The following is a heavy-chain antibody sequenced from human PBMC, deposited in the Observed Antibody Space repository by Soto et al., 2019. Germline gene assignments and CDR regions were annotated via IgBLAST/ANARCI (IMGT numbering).Heavy chain of an antibody. J-gene: IGHJ4*02. CDR2: IDHGGTT. CDR3: ARVDDY. Sequence: QVQLQQWGAGLLKPSETLSLTCAVYGGSFSGHSWSWIRQPPGKGLEWIGEIDHGGTTKYNPSLASRVTISTDTSKNQFSLKLISVIAADTAVYYCARVDDYWGQGNLVTVSS. V-gene: IGHV4-34*01. CDR1: GGSFSGHS.